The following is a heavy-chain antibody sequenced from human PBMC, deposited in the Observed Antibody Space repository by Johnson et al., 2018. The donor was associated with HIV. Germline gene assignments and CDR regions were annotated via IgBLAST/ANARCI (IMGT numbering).Heavy chain of an antibody. V-gene: IGHV3-13*01. J-gene: IGHJ3*02. Sequence: VQLVESGGGVVQPGRSLRLSCAASGFTFSSYDMHWVRQATGKGLEWVSAIGTAGDTYYPGSVKGRFTISRENAKNSLYLQMNSLRAGDTAVYYCARAGVGACAFDIWGQGTMVTVSS. CDR3: ARAGVGACAFDI. CDR2: IGTAGDT. D-gene: IGHD1-26*01. CDR1: GFTFSSYD.